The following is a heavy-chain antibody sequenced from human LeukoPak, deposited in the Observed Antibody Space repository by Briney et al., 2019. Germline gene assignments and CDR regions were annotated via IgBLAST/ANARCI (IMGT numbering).Heavy chain of an antibody. CDR3: AVTMAHFDY. CDR1: GFTFSTYT. CDR2: VSSYGGST. V-gene: IGHV3-64D*06. Sequence: GGSLRLSCSASGFTFSTYTMHWVRQAPGKGLEYVSGVSSYGGSTYYADSVKGRFAISRDNSRNTLYLQMSSLRAEDTAVYFCAVTMAHFDYWGQGTLVTVSS. D-gene: IGHD3-10*01. J-gene: IGHJ4*02.